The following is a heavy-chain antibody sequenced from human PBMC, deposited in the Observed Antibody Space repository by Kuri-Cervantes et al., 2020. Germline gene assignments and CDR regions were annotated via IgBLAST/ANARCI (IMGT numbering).Heavy chain of an antibody. CDR1: GYTFTNYA. CDR2: INAGNGNT. V-gene: IGHV1-3*01. CDR3: ARGTTGTSKGINFDY. D-gene: IGHD1-1*01. Sequence: ASVKVSCKASGYTFTNYAIHWVRQAPGQRLEWMGWINAGNGNTKYSQNFQGRVTMTRDTSATTAYMELSGLRSEDTAVYYCARGTTGTSKGINFDYWGQGTLVTVSS. J-gene: IGHJ4*02.